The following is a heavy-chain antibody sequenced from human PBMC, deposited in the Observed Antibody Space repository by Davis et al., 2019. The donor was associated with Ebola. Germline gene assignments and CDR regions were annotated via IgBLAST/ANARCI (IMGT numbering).Heavy chain of an antibody. D-gene: IGHD5-24*01. Sequence: GSLRLSCAVSGDSISSSNWWSWVRQPPGKGLEWIGEISQSGSTNYNPSLKSRVTISVDKSKNQFSLKLSSVTAADTAVYYCAREDGYNPDYWGQGTLVTVSS. CDR3: AREDGYNPDY. V-gene: IGHV4-4*02. CDR2: ISQSGST. CDR1: GDSISSSNW. J-gene: IGHJ4*02.